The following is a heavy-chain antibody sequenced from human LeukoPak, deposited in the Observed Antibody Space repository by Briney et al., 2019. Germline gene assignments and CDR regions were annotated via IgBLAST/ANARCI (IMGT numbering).Heavy chain of an antibody. V-gene: IGHV1-24*01. J-gene: IGHJ6*02. Sequence: GASVKVSCKVSGYTLTELSMHWVRQAPGKGLEWMGGFDPEDGETIYAQKFQGRVTMTEDTSTDTAYMELSSLRSEDTAVYYCTILKVDTAMVYYYYYGMDVWGQGTTVTVSS. D-gene: IGHD5-18*01. CDR1: GYTLTELS. CDR3: TILKVDTAMVYYYYYGMDV. CDR2: FDPEDGET.